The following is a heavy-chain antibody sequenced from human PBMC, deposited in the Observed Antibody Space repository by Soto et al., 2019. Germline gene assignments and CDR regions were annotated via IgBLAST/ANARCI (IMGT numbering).Heavy chain of an antibody. CDR2: INSDGSGT. Sequence: GGSLRLSCAASGFTFSSYWMHWVRQAPGKGLVWVSRINSDGSGTSYADSVKGRFTISRDNAKNTLYLQMNSLRAEDTAVYYCARASSSSSKQFDYWGQGTLVTVSS. J-gene: IGHJ4*02. CDR3: ARASSSSSKQFDY. CDR1: GFTFSSYW. V-gene: IGHV3-74*01. D-gene: IGHD6-6*01.